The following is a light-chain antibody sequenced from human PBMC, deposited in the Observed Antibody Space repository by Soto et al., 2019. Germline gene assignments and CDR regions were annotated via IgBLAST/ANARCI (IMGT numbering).Light chain of an antibody. J-gene: IGKJ1*01. V-gene: IGKV1-9*01. CDR3: QQYERYST. CDR1: QGISSY. CDR2: AAS. Sequence: IQWTQSPSFLSSSVGDRVTITCRASQGISSYLAWHQQKPGKAPKLLIYAASTLQSGVPSRFSGSGYGTEFTLTISGMQPEDYATYYCQQYERYSTFGQGTKVDI.